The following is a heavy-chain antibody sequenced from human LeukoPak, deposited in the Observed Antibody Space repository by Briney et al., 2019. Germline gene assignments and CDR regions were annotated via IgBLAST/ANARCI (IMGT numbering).Heavy chain of an antibody. J-gene: IGHJ4*02. Sequence: ASVKVSCKASGYTFIGYYMHWVRQAPGQGLEWMGWINPNSGGTNYAQKFQGRVTMTRDTSISTAYMELSRLRSDDTAVYYCARVGGYSYGYFALFWGQGTLVTVSS. V-gene: IGHV1-2*02. CDR1: GYTFIGYY. CDR3: ARVGGYSYGYFALF. CDR2: INPNSGGT. D-gene: IGHD5-18*01.